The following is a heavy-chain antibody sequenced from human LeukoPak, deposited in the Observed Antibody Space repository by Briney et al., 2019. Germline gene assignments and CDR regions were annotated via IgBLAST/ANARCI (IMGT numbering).Heavy chain of an antibody. D-gene: IGHD6-19*01. V-gene: IGHV4-59*08. J-gene: IGHJ3*02. CDR2: IYYSGTT. CDR1: GGSISSNS. CDR3: ARHVQSSGWYQADVFDI. Sequence: PSETLSLTCTVSGGSISSNSWNWIRQAPGKGLEWIGSIYYSGTTSYNPSLMSQVTISVDTSKNKFSLKLTSVTAADTAVYYCARHVQSSGWYQADVFDIWGQGTMVTVSS.